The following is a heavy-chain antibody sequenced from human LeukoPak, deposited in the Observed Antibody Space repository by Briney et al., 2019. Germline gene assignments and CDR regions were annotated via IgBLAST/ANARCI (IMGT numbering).Heavy chain of an antibody. D-gene: IGHD1-7*01. Sequence: PGGSLRLSCAASGFTFSRHSINWVRQAPGKGLEWVSSISSSSSYIYYADSVKGRFTISRDNAKSSLYLQMNSLRAEDTAVYYCARDSGNYLDAFDIWGQGTMVTVSS. CDR1: GFTFSRHS. V-gene: IGHV3-21*01. CDR3: ARDSGNYLDAFDI. CDR2: ISSSSSYI. J-gene: IGHJ3*02.